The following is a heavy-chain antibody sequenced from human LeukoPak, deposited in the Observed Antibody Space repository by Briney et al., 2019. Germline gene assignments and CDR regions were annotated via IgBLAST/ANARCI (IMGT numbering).Heavy chain of an antibody. CDR2: ISSSSSTI. J-gene: IGHJ4*02. Sequence: QTGGSLRLSCAASGFTFSSYSMNWVRQAPGKGLEWVSYISSSSSTIYYADSVKGRFTISRDNAKNSLYLQMNSLRAEDTAVYYCARDPPGRYDSSGYIDYWGQGTLVTVSS. CDR3: ARDPPGRYDSSGYIDY. V-gene: IGHV3-48*01. D-gene: IGHD3-22*01. CDR1: GFTFSSYS.